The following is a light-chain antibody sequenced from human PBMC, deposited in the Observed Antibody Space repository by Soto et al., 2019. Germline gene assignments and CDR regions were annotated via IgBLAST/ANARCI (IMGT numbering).Light chain of an antibody. CDR3: QQYYEFPLT. Sequence: AIRMTQSPSSLSASPGDRVTITCRASQDISSYLAWYQQKPGKAPNLLIYVASTLQSGFPSRFSGSGSGTDFTLTVSRLQSEDFATYFCQQYYEFPLTFGGGTKVQIK. CDR2: VAS. V-gene: IGKV1-8*01. CDR1: QDISSY. J-gene: IGKJ4*01.